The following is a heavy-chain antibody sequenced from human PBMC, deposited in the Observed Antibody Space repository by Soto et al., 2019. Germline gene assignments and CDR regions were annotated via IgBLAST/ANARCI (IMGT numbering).Heavy chain of an antibody. CDR3: ASSVAKYYYYGMDV. D-gene: IGHD5-12*01. CDR1: GYTFTSYA. Sequence: ASVKVSCKASGYTFTSYAISWVRQAPGQGLEWMGWISACNGNTNYAQKFQGRVTITADESTSTAYMELSSLRSEDTAVYYCASSVAKYYYYGMDVWGQGTTVTVSS. J-gene: IGHJ6*02. CDR2: ISACNGNT. V-gene: IGHV1-18*01.